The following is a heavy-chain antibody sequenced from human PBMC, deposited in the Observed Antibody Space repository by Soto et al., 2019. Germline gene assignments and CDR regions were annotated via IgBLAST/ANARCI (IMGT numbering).Heavy chain of an antibody. V-gene: IGHV3-33*01. CDR2: IWYDGSKK. CDR3: ARDPGRTWCPIDE. CDR1: GFTFSDYG. Sequence: GGSLRLSCAASGFTFSDYGIHWVRQAPGKGLEWVAVIWYDGSKKYYADSVKGRFTISRDNSKNTLYLQMNSLRAEDTAMYYCARDPGRTWCPIDEWGQGTQVTV. J-gene: IGHJ4*02. D-gene: IGHD2-15*01.